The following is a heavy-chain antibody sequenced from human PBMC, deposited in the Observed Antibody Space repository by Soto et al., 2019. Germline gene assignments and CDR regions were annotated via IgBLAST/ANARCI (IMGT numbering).Heavy chain of an antibody. CDR3: ARHKMKPYYYGSGSSYYYYMDV. D-gene: IGHD3-10*01. CDR1: GGSFSGYY. CDR2: INHSGST. V-gene: IGHV4-34*01. J-gene: IGHJ6*03. Sequence: SETLSLTCAVYGGSFSGYYWSWIRQPPGKGLEWIGEINHSGSTNYNPSLKSRVTISVDTSKNQFSLKLSSVTAADTAVYYCARHKMKPYYYGSGSSYYYYMDVWGKGTTVTVSS.